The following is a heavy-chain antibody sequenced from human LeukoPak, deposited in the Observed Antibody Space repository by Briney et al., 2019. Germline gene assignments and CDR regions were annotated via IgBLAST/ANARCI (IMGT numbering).Heavy chain of an antibody. CDR2: ISGSGGST. D-gene: IGHD3-10*01. CDR3: ARDGILEESPYYYGSGSYDY. V-gene: IGHV3-23*01. Sequence: GGSLRLSCAASGFTFSSYAMSWVRQAPGKGLEWVSAISGSGGSTYYADSVKGRFTISRDNSKNTLYLQMNSLRAEDTAVYYCARDGILEESPYYYGSGSYDYWGQGTLVTVSS. J-gene: IGHJ4*02. CDR1: GFTFSSYA.